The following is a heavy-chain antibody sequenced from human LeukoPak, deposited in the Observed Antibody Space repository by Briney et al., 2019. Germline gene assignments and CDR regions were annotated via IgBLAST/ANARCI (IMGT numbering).Heavy chain of an antibody. J-gene: IGHJ5*02. CDR2: IYYSGST. V-gene: IGHV4-39*07. CDR1: GGSISSSSYY. CDR3: ARGVDIVATIQGNWFDP. D-gene: IGHD5-12*01. Sequence: SETLSLTCTVSGGSISSSSYYWGWIRQPPGKGLEWIGSIYYSGSTYYNPSLKSRVTISVDTSKNQFSLKLSSVTAADTAVYYCARGVDIVATIQGNWFDPWGQGILVTVSS.